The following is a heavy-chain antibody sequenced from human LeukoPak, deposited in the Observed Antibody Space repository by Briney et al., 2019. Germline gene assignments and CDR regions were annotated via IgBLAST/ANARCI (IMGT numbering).Heavy chain of an antibody. CDR2: IYYSGST. D-gene: IGHD4-11*01. Sequence: SETLSLTCTVSGGSISSYYWSWIRQPPGKGLEWIGYIYYSGSTNYNPSLKSRVTISVDTSKNQFSLKLSSVTAAGTAVYYCARGRRTTLNWFDPWGQGTLVTVSS. V-gene: IGHV4-59*01. J-gene: IGHJ5*02. CDR3: ARGRRTTLNWFDP. CDR1: GGSISSYY.